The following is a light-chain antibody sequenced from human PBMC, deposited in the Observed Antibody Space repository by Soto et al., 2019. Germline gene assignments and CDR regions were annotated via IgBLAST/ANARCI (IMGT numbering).Light chain of an antibody. CDR2: EVT. V-gene: IGLV2-14*01. CDR3: SSHTSGSTRV. J-gene: IGLJ1*01. Sequence: QAALTQPASVCGSPGQSIAISCTGTSSDVGGYDYVSWYQQQPDKAPKLMIYEVTKRPSGVSNRFSGSKSGNTASLTISGLQAEDEADYYCSSHTSGSTRVFGTGTKLTVL. CDR1: SSDVGGYDY.